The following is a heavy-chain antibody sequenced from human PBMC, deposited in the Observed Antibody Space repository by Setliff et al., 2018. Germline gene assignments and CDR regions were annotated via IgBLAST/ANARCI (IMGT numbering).Heavy chain of an antibody. D-gene: IGHD2-2*01. CDR3: TRAAREVVVPPSQKRNDY. CDR2: MNPNNGFI. CDR1: GNRFTDYF. Sequence: ASVKVSCKASGNRFTDYFLHWVRQAPGQGLEWMGWMNPNNGFIIYAQKFQGRVTMTTDTSTNTAYKELRSLRSDDTDMYYCTRAAREVVVPPSQKRNDYWGQGTLVTVSS. V-gene: IGHV1-18*04. J-gene: IGHJ4*02.